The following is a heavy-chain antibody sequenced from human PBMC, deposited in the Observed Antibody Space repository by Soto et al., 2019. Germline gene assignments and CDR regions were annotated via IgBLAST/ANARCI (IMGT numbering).Heavy chain of an antibody. CDR3: ATVALSLYCSSNSCPGASFEV. Sequence: SQTLSLTCAFYVGSFSGYYWSGIRQPPGRGLEWIGEINHSGRTNYNPSLKGRVTISVDTSKFQFSLKLNSVTAADTAIYYCATVALSLYCSSNSCPGASFEVWGQGTMVTV. J-gene: IGHJ3*01. V-gene: IGHV4-34*01. CDR1: VGSFSGYY. D-gene: IGHD2-2*01. CDR2: INHSGRT.